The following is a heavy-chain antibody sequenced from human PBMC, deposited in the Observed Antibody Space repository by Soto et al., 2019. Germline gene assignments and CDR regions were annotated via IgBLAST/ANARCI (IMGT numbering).Heavy chain of an antibody. J-gene: IGHJ4*02. Sequence: EVQLVESGGDLLKPGGSLRLSCTTSGFKFSDAWMSWVRQVPGKGLEWVGRMKSKGSGGTTDYAAPVKGRFTISRDDSKNTVYLQMNSLKPEDTAMYYGLWCASINYYFNHWGQGTLVTVSS. CDR1: GFKFSDAW. CDR3: LWCASINYYFNH. CDR2: MKSKGSGGTT. D-gene: IGHD2-21*01. V-gene: IGHV3-15*01.